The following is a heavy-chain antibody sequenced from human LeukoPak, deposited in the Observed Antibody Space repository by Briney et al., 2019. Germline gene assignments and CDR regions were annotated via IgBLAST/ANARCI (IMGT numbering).Heavy chain of an antibody. D-gene: IGHD3-22*01. V-gene: IGHV1-2*02. CDR3: ASLAHFDGSTYYPDF. CDR2: INPNSGGT. J-gene: IGHJ4*02. Sequence: AASVRVSCKASGYTFTGYYMHWVRQAPGQGLEWMGWINPNSGGTNYAQKFQGRVTMTRDTSISTAYMELSRLTSGDTAVYYCASLAHFDGSTYYPDFWGQGTLVTVSS. CDR1: GYTFTGYY.